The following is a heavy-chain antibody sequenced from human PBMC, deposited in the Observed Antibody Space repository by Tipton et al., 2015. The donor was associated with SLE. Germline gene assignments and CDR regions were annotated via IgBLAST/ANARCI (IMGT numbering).Heavy chain of an antibody. CDR2: IYSGGST. J-gene: IGHJ3*02. Sequence: SLRLSCAASGFTVSSNYMGWVRQAPGKGLEWVSVIYSGGSTYYADSVKGRFTISRDNSKNTLYLQINSLRAEDTAVYYCARATAILDAFDIWGQGTKVTVSS. D-gene: IGHD1-26*01. V-gene: IGHV3-53*05. CDR3: ARATAILDAFDI. CDR1: GFTVSSNY.